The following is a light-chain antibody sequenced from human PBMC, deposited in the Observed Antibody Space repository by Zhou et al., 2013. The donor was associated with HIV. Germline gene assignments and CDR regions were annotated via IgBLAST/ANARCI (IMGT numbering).Light chain of an antibody. CDR2: GTS. CDR1: QSVDSD. Sequence: DIVMTQSPDTLSVSPGERVTLSCRASQSVDSDLAWYQQKPGQAPRLLIYGTSTRAAGVSARFSGSGSGTEFTLTVSSLQSEDSAVHYCQQYDNWPLTFGQGTKV. CDR3: QQYDNWPLT. V-gene: IGKV3-15*01. J-gene: IGKJ1*01.